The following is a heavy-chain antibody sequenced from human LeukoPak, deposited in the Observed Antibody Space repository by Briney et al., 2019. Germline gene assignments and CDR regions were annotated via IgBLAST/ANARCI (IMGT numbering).Heavy chain of an antibody. J-gene: IGHJ4*02. Sequence: SVKVSCKASGGTFSSYAISWVRQAPGQGLEWMGGIIPIFGTANYAQRFQGRVTITTDESTSTAYMELSSLRSEDTAVYYCARDNDYGGNFGTFDYWGQGTLVTVSS. V-gene: IGHV1-69*05. D-gene: IGHD4-23*01. CDR2: IIPIFGTA. CDR1: GGTFSSYA. CDR3: ARDNDYGGNFGTFDY.